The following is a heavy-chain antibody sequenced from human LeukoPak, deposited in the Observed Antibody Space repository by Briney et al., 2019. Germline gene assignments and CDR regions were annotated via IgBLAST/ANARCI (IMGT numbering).Heavy chain of an antibody. V-gene: IGHV4-59*02. CDR2: VFYRGNA. CDR1: GDSVSSYY. CDR3: ARYSNYFDY. Sequence: SETLSLTCTVSGDSVSSYYWSWIRQPPGKGPEWIGYVFYRGNADSNPSLNSRVTMSVDTSKSLFSLKLASVTAADTAVYYCARYSNYFDYWGQGTLVTVSS. D-gene: IGHD2-21*01. J-gene: IGHJ4*02.